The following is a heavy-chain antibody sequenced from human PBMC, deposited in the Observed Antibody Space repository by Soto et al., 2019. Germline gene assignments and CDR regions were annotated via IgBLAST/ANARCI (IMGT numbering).Heavy chain of an antibody. CDR2: IWYDGNNK. Sequence: GGSLRLSCAASGFTFSSYGMHWVCQAPGPGLEWVAVIWYDGNNKYCASSVKGRFTISRDNSKNALYLKMNSLRAEAMAVYYCARVAMSSGYYYYYYGMDVWGQGTTVTVSS. V-gene: IGHV3-33*01. D-gene: IGHD3-22*01. CDR3: ARVAMSSGYYYYYYGMDV. CDR1: GFTFSSYG. J-gene: IGHJ6*02.